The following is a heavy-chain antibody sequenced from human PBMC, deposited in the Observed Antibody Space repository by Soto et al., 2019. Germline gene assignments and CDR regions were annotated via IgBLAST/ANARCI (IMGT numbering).Heavy chain of an antibody. V-gene: IGHV3-30-3*01. D-gene: IGHD3-3*01. CDR1: EFTFSTYP. CDR2: ISYDETNK. J-gene: IGHJ4*02. CDR3: ARGASDFWGGYPEIHYFDY. Sequence: VLLVESGGGVVQPGRSLRLSCAASEFTFSTYPLHWVRQAPGKGLEWVAVISYDETNKYYADSVKGRFPISRDNSKNTLYLQMNSLRADDTAVYYCARGASDFWGGYPEIHYFDYWGQGTLVTVSS.